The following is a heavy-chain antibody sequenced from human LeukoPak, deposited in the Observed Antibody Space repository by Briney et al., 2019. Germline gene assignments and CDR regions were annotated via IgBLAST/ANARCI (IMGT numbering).Heavy chain of an antibody. CDR1: GFTFSSYG. CDR3: ARGVYSSGYICHFFEY. Sequence: GGSLRLSCAASGFTFSSYGMHWVRQAPGKGLEWLAGIGYDGSNKYYADSVKGRFNISRDNSKNTLYLQMNSLRAEDTAVYYCARGVYSSGYICHFFEYWGQGTLVTVSS. D-gene: IGHD6-19*01. J-gene: IGHJ4*02. V-gene: IGHV3-33*01. CDR2: IGYDGSNK.